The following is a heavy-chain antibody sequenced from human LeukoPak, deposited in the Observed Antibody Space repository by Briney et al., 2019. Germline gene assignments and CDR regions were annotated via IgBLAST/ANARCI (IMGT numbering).Heavy chain of an antibody. D-gene: IGHD5-24*01. CDR1: GGSISSSSYY. V-gene: IGHV4-39*01. J-gene: IGHJ3*02. Sequence: PSETLSLTCTVSGGSISSSSYYWGWIRQPPGKGLEWIGSIYYSGSTYYNPSLKSRVTISVDTSKNQFSLKLSSVTAADTAVYYSAKPSRGWLQFDAFDIWGQGTMVTVSS. CDR2: IYYSGST. CDR3: AKPSRGWLQFDAFDI.